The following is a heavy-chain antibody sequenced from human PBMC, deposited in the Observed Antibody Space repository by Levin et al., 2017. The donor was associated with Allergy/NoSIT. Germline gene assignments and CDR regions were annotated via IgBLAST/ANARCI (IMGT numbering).Heavy chain of an antibody. CDR3: ARGGWGSTFNI. J-gene: IGHJ3*02. CDR1: GFMFSSYN. CDR2: ISSGSNYI. Sequence: PGESLKISCAASGFMFSSYNMNLVRQAPGKGLEWVSSISSGSNYIHYADSLKGRFTISRDNAKESLFLQLHSLRAEDTAVYYCARGGWGSTFNIWGQGTMVTVSS. V-gene: IGHV3-21*01. D-gene: IGHD7-27*01.